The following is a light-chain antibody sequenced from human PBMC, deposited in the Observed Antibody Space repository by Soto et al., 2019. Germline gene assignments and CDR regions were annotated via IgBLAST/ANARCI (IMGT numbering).Light chain of an antibody. CDR1: QSVRHY. J-gene: IGKJ2*01. CDR2: AAS. CDR3: QQSYSAPRT. V-gene: IGKV1-39*01. Sequence: DIQMTQSPSSLSAFVGDRVTITCRASQSVRHYLNWYQQKPGQAPRLLIYAASSLQSWVPSRFSGSGSETDFSLTISSLVPEDFATYYCQQSYSAPRTFGQGTKLDI.